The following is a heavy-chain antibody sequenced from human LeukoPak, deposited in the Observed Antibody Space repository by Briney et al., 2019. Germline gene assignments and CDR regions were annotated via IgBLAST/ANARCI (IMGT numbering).Heavy chain of an antibody. CDR3: ARAFSSGYWFDP. V-gene: IGHV4-39*01. D-gene: IGHD3-22*01. CDR1: GGCTTSSSYY. J-gene: IGHJ5*02. CDR2: MFHGGST. Sequence: SETLSLTCTVSGGCTTSSSYYWVWIRQPPGEGLEWIGSMFHGGSTYDNPSLKSRVTISGDTSKNQFSLKLTSVIATDTAIYYCARAFSSGYWFDPWGQGTLVTVSS.